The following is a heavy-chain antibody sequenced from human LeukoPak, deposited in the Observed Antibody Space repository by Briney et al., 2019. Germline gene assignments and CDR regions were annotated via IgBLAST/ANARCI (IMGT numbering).Heavy chain of an antibody. CDR1: GGSISSRGYY. CDR2: SNDSGNT. D-gene: IGHD6-19*01. J-gene: IGHJ4*02. Sequence: SETLSLTCTVSGGSISSRGYYWGWIRQPPGKGLEWIGESNDSGNTIYNPSLKSRVTISVDTSKNRFALKVTSVTAADAAVYYCARGRSSGWYSEKESKRGPFDYWGQGTPVTVSS. CDR3: ARGRSSGWYSEKESKRGPFDY. V-gene: IGHV4-39*06.